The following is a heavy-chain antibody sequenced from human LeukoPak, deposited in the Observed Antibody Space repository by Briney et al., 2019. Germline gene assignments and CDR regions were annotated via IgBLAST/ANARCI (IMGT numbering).Heavy chain of an antibody. CDR2: IRYDGSHK. Sequence: GGSLRLSCAASGFTFSSYGMHWVRQAPGKGLEWVAFIRYDGSHKYYADSVKGRFTISRDNSKNTLYLQMDSLRIEDTAVYYCAKAMSKGSSWYLDYWGQGTLVTVSS. CDR3: AKAMSKGSSWYLDY. J-gene: IGHJ4*02. D-gene: IGHD6-13*01. V-gene: IGHV3-30*02. CDR1: GFTFSSYG.